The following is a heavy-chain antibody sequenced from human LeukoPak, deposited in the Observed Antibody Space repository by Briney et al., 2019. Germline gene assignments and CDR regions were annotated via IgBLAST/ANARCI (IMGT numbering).Heavy chain of an antibody. V-gene: IGHV5-51*01. Sequence: GGSLKISCKGSGYSFTSYWIGWVRQMPGKGLEWMGIIYPGDSDTGYSPSFQGQVTISADKSISTAYLQWSSLKASDTAMYYCARGSRITIFGVVSHFDYWGQGTLVTVSS. J-gene: IGHJ4*02. CDR1: GYSFTSYW. CDR2: IYPGDSDT. CDR3: ARGSRITIFGVVSHFDY. D-gene: IGHD3-3*01.